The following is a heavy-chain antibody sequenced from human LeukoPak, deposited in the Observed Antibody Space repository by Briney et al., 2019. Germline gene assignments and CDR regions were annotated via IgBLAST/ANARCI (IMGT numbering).Heavy chain of an antibody. CDR3: AREECSGGSCYSSEAFDI. V-gene: IGHV3-21*01. J-gene: IGHJ3*02. D-gene: IGHD2-15*01. CDR1: GFTFSSYS. Sequence: PGGSLRLSCAASGFTFSSYSMNWVRQAPGKGLEWVSSISSSSYIYYADSVKGRFTISRDNAKNSLYLQMNSLRAEDTAVYYCAREECSGGSCYSSEAFDIWGQGTMVTVSS. CDR2: ISSSSYI.